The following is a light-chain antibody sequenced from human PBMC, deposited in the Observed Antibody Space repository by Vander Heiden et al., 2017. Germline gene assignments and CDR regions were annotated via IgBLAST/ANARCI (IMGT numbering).Light chain of an antibody. J-gene: IGLJ2*01. CDR1: SSNKGSNT. CDR3: AERDDSLNGHVV. CDR2: GNN. V-gene: IGLV1-44*01. Sequence: QSVLTQPPSASGTPGQRVTISCSGSSSNKGSNTVKWYQQLQGTATKRLIYGNNQRTKGVPDRLAGSKSGTSASKAIRGLQSEDEADYYCAERDDSLNGHVVVGGGTKLTVL.